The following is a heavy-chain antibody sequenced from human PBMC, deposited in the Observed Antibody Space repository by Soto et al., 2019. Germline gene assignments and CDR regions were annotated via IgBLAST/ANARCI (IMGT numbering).Heavy chain of an antibody. CDR3: AREAPYCTSATCPKFYDMDV. V-gene: IGHV1-69*13. J-gene: IGHJ6*02. CDR1: GGTFGSYA. CDR2: IIPILNSP. D-gene: IGHD2-2*01. Sequence: VASVKVSCKASGGTFGSYAITWVRRAPGQGLERLGGIIPILNSPAYAQKFQARVVITADEITNTAYMELNSLRFDDTAVYYCAREAPYCTSATCPKFYDMDVWGQGTTVTVSS.